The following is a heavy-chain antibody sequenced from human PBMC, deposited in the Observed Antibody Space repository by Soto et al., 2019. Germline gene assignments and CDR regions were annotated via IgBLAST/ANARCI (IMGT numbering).Heavy chain of an antibody. V-gene: IGHV4-61*01. J-gene: IGHJ4*02. D-gene: IGHD2-15*01. CDR3: ARANTVVVHFDY. CDR2: IYYSGST. CDR1: GGSVSSGSYY. Sequence: QVQLQESGPGLVKPSETLSLTCTVSGGSVSSGSYYWSWIRQPPGKGLEWIGYIYYSGSTNYNPSLKSRVTISVDTSKNQFSLKLSSVTAADTAVYYCARANTVVVHFDYWGQGTLVTVSS.